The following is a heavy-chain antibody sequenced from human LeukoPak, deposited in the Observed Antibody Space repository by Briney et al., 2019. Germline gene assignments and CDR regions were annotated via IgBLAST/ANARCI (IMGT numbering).Heavy chain of an antibody. V-gene: IGHV3-66*01. CDR2: TSSGGST. Sequence: GGSLRLSCAASGFTVSSYYMSWVRQAPGKGLEWVSFTSSGGSTYSADSVRGRFTISRDNSKNTLYLQLNSLRAEDTAVYYCARGGPGSSFDLWGQGTLVTVSS. CDR3: ARGGPGSSFDL. D-gene: IGHD2-15*01. J-gene: IGHJ4*02. CDR1: GFTVSSYY.